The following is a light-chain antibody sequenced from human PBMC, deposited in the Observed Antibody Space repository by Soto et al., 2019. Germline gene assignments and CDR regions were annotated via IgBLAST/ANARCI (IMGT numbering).Light chain of an antibody. J-gene: IGKJ1*01. CDR1: QGTISY. V-gene: IGKV1-9*01. Sequence: DIQLTQSPSFLSASVGDRVTVTCRASQGTISYLAWYQQKPGKAPKLLIYGASTLQSGVPSRFSGRGSGTEFTLTISSLQPEDFATYHCQQLDSFPWTFGQGTKVEIK. CDR2: GAS. CDR3: QQLDSFPWT.